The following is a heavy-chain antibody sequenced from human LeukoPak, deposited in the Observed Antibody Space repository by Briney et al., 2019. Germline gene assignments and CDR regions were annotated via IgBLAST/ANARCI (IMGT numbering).Heavy chain of an antibody. Sequence: GASVKVSCKASGYTFTAYYIHWLRQAPGQGLEWRGWINPNSGYTNYAQKFQGSVTMTRDTSIITAYMELSSLSAGDTAVYYCARSQVLDYWGQGTLVTVSS. CDR2: INPNSGYT. V-gene: IGHV1-2*02. CDR1: GYTFTAYY. J-gene: IGHJ4*02. CDR3: ARSQVLDY.